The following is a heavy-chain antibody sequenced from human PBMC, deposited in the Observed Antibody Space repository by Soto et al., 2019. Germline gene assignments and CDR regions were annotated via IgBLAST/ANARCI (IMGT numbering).Heavy chain of an antibody. V-gene: IGHV1-69*01. CDR2: IIPIFGTA. Sequence: QVQLVQSGAEVKKPGSSVKVSCKASGGTFSSYAISWVRQAPGQGLEWMGGIIPIFGTANYAQKFQGRVTITADESTSTAYMELSSLRSEDTAVYYCVRDGSAVTSLRGYYGMDVWGQGTTVTVSS. J-gene: IGHJ6*02. CDR3: VRDGSAVTSLRGYYGMDV. D-gene: IGHD4-17*01. CDR1: GGTFSSYA.